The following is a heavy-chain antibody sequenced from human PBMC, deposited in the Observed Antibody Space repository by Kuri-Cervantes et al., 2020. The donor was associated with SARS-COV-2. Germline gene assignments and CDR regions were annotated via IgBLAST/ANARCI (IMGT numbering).Heavy chain of an antibody. Sequence: GESLKISCAASGFTFSSYGMHWVRQAPGKGLEWVAVISYDGSNKYYADSVKGRFTISRDNSKNTLYLQMNSLRAADTAVYYCAKASWFGELLVPSDYWGQGTLVTVSS. CDR3: AKASWFGELLVPSDY. CDR1: GFTFSSYG. V-gene: IGHV3-30*18. CDR2: ISYDGSNK. J-gene: IGHJ4*02. D-gene: IGHD3-10*01.